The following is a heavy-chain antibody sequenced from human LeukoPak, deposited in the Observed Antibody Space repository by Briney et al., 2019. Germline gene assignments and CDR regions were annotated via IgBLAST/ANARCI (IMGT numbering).Heavy chain of an antibody. D-gene: IGHD6-19*01. CDR2: ISAYNGNT. V-gene: IGHV1-18*01. CDR3: ARVGNPYSSGWFYFDY. Sequence: ASVKVSCKASGYTFTNYGISWVRQAPGQGLEWMGWISAYNGNTNYAQKLQGRVTMTTDTSTRTACMEVRSLRSDDTAVYYCARVGNPYSSGWFYFDYWGQGTLVTVSS. CDR1: GYTFTNYG. J-gene: IGHJ4*02.